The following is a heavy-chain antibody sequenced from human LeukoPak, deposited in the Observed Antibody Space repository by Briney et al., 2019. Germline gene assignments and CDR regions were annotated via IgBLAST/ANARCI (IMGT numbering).Heavy chain of an antibody. CDR1: GFTFSSYT. J-gene: IGHJ6*03. CDR3: ARGKYPDNDDYMDV. Sequence: GGSLRLSCAASGFTFSSYTMNWVRQAPGKGLEWVSSISSSSSYIYYADSVKGRFTISRDNAKKSLYLQMNSLRAEDTALYYCARGKYPDNDDYMDVWGKGTTVTVSS. V-gene: IGHV3-21*04. D-gene: IGHD1-1*01. CDR2: ISSSSSYI.